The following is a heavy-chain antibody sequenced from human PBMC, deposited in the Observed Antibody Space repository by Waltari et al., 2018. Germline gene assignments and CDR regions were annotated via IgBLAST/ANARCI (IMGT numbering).Heavy chain of an antibody. Sequence: QVQLQESGPGLVKPSETLYLTCAVSGYSISSGYYWGWIRQPPGKGLEWIGSIYHSGSTYYNPSLKSRVTISVDTSKNQFSLKLSSVTAADTAVYYCARLMTVGFDYWGQGTLVTVSS. V-gene: IGHV4-38-2*01. CDR3: ARLMTVGFDY. D-gene: IGHD2-8*01. J-gene: IGHJ4*02. CDR1: GYSISSGYY. CDR2: IYHSGST.